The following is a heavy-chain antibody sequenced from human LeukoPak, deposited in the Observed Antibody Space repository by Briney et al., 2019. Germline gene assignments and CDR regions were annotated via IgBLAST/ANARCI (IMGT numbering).Heavy chain of an antibody. CDR2: ISHDGTT. V-gene: IGHV4-38-2*02. Sequence: SETLSLTCTVSDYSIGSGYSWGWIRQPPGKGLEGIATISHDGTTFYNPSLKSRVTLTLDTSRNQFSLRLSSVTGADTAVYYCARDLSVYYYYYFDFWGQGTLVTVSS. CDR3: ARDLSVYYYYYFDF. J-gene: IGHJ4*02. D-gene: IGHD3-22*01. CDR1: DYSIGSGYS.